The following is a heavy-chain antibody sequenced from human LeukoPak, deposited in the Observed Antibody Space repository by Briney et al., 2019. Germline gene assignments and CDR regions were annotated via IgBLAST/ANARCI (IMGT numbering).Heavy chain of an antibody. V-gene: IGHV1-2*02. J-gene: IGHJ3*02. CDR2: TNPNSGGT. D-gene: IGHD3-16*01. CDR1: GYTFTGYY. CDR3: ASNMITFGGVRAFDI. Sequence: RASLKVSCKPSGYTFTGYYMPWARQAPGQGLEGMGWTNPNSGGTNYAQKFPGRVTMTRDTSISTAYMELSRLRSDDTAVYYCASNMITFGGVRAFDIWGQGTMVTVSS.